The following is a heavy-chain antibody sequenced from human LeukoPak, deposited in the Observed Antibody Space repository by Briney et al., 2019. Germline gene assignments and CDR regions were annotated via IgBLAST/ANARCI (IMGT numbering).Heavy chain of an antibody. CDR3: ARGTGEGYTYGRYYFDY. V-gene: IGHV1-69*05. CDR1: GGTFSNYA. D-gene: IGHD5-18*01. CDR2: IIPIFGSA. Sequence: GSSVKVSCKASGGTFSNYAITWVRQAPGQGLEWMGGIIPIFGSADYAQNFQGRVTMTRDTSISTAYVELSRLRSDDTAVYYCARGTGEGYTYGRYYFDYWGQGTLVTVSS. J-gene: IGHJ4*02.